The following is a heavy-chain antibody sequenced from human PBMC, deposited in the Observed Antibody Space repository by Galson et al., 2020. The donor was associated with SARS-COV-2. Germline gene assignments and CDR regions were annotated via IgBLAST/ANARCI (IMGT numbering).Heavy chain of an antibody. D-gene: IGHD3-3*01. CDR1: GFSLTTSGVG. V-gene: IGHV2-5*01. CDR3: AHSAPSSLTIFGVVIVKDYFDY. CDR2: IYWNDDK. J-gene: IGHJ4*02. Sequence: ESGPTLVKPTQTLTLTCTFSGFSLTTSGVGVGWIRQPPGKALEWLALIYWNDDKRYSPSLKSRLTITKDTSKNQVVLTMTNMDPVDTATYFGAHSAPSSLTIFGVVIVKDYFDYWGQGTLVTVSS.